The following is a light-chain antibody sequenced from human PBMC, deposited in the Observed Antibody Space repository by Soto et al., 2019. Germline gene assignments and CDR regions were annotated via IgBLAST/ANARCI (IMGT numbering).Light chain of an antibody. CDR2: WGS. J-gene: IGKJ3*01. Sequence: DIVMTQSPLSLPVTPGEPASISCRSSQSLLHSNGYTYLDWYLQKPGQSPQLLIYWGSNRASGVPDRFSGSGSGTDFTLKISRVEAEDVGVYYCQQYGNSHPSVTFGPGTKVDIK. V-gene: IGKV2-28*01. CDR1: QSLLHSNGYTY. CDR3: QQYGNSHPSVT.